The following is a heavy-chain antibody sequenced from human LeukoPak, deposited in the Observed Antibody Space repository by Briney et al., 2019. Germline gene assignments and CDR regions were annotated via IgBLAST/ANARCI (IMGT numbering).Heavy chain of an antibody. V-gene: IGHV1-8*01. CDR1: GYTFTSYD. CDR3: SVAGAHYYGMDV. CDR2: MNPNSGNT. D-gene: IGHD6-19*01. J-gene: IGHJ6*02. Sequence: ASVKVSCKASGYTFTSYDINWVRQATGQGLEWMGWMNPNSGNTGYAQKFQGRVTMTRNTSISTAYMELSSLRSEDTAVYYCSVAGAHYYGMDVWGQGTTVTVSS.